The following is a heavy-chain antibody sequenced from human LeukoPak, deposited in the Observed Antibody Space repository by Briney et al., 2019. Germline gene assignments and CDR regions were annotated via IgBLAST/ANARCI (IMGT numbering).Heavy chain of an antibody. CDR3: ARDLSGFDAFDI. CDR2: IYSGGST. CDR1: GFTVSSNY. V-gene: IGHV3-53*01. J-gene: IGHJ3*02. D-gene: IGHD3-10*01. Sequence: GGSLRLSCAASGFTVSSNYMSWVRQAPGKGLEWVSVIYSGGSTYYADSVKGRFTISRDNSKNTLYLQMNSLRAEDTAVYYCARDLSGFDAFDIWGQGTMVTVCS.